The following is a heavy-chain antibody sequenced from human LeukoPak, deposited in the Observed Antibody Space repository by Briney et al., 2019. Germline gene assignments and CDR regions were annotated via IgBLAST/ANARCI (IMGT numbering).Heavy chain of an antibody. Sequence: ASVKVSCKASGYTFTSYGISWVRQAPGQGLEWMGWTSAYNGNTNYAQKLQGRVTMTTDTSTSTAYMELRSLRSDDTAVYYCAREGRRGFGELLSPKGWFDPWGQGTLVTVSS. CDR2: TSAYNGNT. D-gene: IGHD3-10*01. J-gene: IGHJ5*02. CDR1: GYTFTSYG. CDR3: AREGRRGFGELLSPKGWFDP. V-gene: IGHV1-18*01.